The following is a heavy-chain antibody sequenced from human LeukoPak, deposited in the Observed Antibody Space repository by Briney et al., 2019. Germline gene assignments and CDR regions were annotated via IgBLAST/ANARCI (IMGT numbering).Heavy chain of an antibody. CDR3: ARECYDILTGYFLFDY. D-gene: IGHD3-9*01. CDR2: IKQDGSEK. Sequence: GGSLRLSCAASGFTFSSYWMSWVRQAPGKGLKWVANIKQDGSEKYYVDSVKGRFTISRDNAKNSLYLQMNSLRAEDTAVYYCARECYDILTGYFLFDYWGQGTLVTVSS. CDR1: GFTFSSYW. V-gene: IGHV3-7*03. J-gene: IGHJ4*02.